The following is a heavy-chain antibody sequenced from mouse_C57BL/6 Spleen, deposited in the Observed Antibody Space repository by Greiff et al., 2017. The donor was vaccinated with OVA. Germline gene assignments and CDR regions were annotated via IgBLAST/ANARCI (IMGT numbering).Heavy chain of an antibody. J-gene: IGHJ3*01. CDR2: INPNNGGT. Sequence: EVQLQQSGPELVKPGASVKIPCKASGYTFTDYNMDWVKQSHGKSLEWIGDINPNNGGTSYNQKFKGKATLTVDKSSSTAYMELRSLTSEDTAVYYCARESGIYDGYWFAYWGQGTLVTVSA. CDR3: ARESGIYDGYWFAY. CDR1: GYTFTDYN. D-gene: IGHD2-3*01. V-gene: IGHV1-18*01.